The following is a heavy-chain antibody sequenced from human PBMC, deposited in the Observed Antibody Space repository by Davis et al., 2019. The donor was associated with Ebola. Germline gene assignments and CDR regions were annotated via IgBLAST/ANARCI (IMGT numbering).Heavy chain of an antibody. CDR2: ISSSSSYI. J-gene: IGHJ6*02. D-gene: IGHD2-8*02. CDR3: ARESVKDIVLVVYAIPYYYYGMDV. V-gene: IGHV3-21*01. Sequence: PGGSLRLSCAASGFTFSSYSMNWVRQAPGKGLEWVSSISSSSSYIYYADSVKGRFTISRDNAKNSLYLQMNSLRAEDTAVYYCARESVKDIVLVVYAIPYYYYGMDVWGQGTTVTVSS. CDR1: GFTFSSYS.